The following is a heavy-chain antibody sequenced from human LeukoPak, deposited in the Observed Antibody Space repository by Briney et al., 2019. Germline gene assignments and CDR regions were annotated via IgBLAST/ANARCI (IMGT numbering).Heavy chain of an antibody. J-gene: IGHJ4*02. CDR3: VRGGLYHYSGTSGDY. V-gene: IGHV3-30*02. D-gene: IGHD1-26*01. CDR2: IRYERNEK. CDR1: GFTFNKYG. Sequence: GGSLRLSCAASGFTFNKYGMHWVRQAPGKGLKWVAFIRYERNEKFYADSVKGRFTISRDNSKNTLYLEMNSLRAEDTAVYYCVRGGLYHYSGTSGDYWGQGTLVTVSS.